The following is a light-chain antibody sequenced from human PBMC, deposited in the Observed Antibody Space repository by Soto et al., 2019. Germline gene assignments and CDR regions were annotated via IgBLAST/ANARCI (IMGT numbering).Light chain of an antibody. CDR3: QQYTDWPRT. CDR2: DAS. CDR1: HIISSN. J-gene: IGKJ1*01. V-gene: IGKV3-15*01. Sequence: EVVLTQSPATLSVSPGERATLSCRASHIISSNLAWYQQKPGQAPRLLIYDASTRATGIPARFSGSGSGTEFTLTINSLQSDDFAIYYCQQYTDWPRTFGQGTKVAIK.